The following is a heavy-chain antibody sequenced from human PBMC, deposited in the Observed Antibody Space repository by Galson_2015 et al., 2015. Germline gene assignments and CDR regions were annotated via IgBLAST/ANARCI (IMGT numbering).Heavy chain of an antibody. V-gene: IGHV1-2*06. D-gene: IGHD1-26*01. CDR3: ARAKSGIHYPYYNGLDV. CDR1: GYSFTDNY. J-gene: IGHJ6*02. CDR2: INPNSGDT. Sequence: SVKVSCTASGYSFTDNYVHWVRQAPGQGLEWMGRINPNSGDTDYSQKFQGRITVTGDASTSTAYVEMSSLRSDDTAVYYRARAKSGIHYPYYNGLDVWGQGTPVTVSS.